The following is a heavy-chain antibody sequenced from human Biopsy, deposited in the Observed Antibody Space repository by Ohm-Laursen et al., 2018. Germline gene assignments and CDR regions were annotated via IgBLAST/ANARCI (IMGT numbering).Heavy chain of an antibody. D-gene: IGHD3-3*01. V-gene: IGHV4-59*08. CDR3: ARLGNFWNAEDGLDL. Sequence: SETLSLTCTVSDDSIRNFYWTWIRQPPGQGLEWIGHASYSGYTNYNPSLKSRVTISVETSKNHFSLNLRSVTAADTAVYSCARLGNFWNAEDGLDLWGLGTMVTVSS. J-gene: IGHJ3*01. CDR1: DDSIRNFY. CDR2: ASYSGYT.